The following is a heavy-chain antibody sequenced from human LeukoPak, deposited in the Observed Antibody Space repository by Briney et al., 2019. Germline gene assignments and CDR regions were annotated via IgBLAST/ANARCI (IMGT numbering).Heavy chain of an antibody. CDR1: VYSISSGYY. V-gene: IGHV4-38-2*01. J-gene: IGHJ4*02. CDR3: ARGYSSSWYGDY. Sequence: SETLSLTCAVSVYSISSGYYWGWIRQPPGKGLEWIGSIYHSGSTYYNPSLKSRVTISVDTSKNQFSLELSSVTAADTAVYYCARGYSSSWYGDYWGQGTLVTVSS. D-gene: IGHD6-13*01. CDR2: IYHSGST.